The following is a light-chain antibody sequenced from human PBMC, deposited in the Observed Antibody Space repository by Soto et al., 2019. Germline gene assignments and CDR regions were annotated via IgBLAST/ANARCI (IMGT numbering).Light chain of an antibody. J-gene: IGKJ1*01. CDR3: LQHNNYPWT. Sequence: DIQVAQYRSAVSGYGGDRGTSTCLASQGISNDLGWYQQKPGKAPKRLIYAASSLQSGVPSRFSGSGSGTEFTLTISRLQPADFATYYCLQHNNYPWTFGQGTKVDI. CDR2: AAS. V-gene: IGKV1-17*01. CDR1: QGISND.